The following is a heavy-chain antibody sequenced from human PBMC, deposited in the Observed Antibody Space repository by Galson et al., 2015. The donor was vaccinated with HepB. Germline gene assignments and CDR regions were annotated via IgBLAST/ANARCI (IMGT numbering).Heavy chain of an antibody. J-gene: IGHJ4*02. CDR1: GFTFSSYA. CDR2: ISGSGGST. Sequence: SLRLSCAASGFTFSSYAMSWVRQAPGKGLEWVSAISGSGGSTYYADSVKGRFTISRDNSKNTLYLQMNSLRAEDTAVYYCAKDLLMEGADSSGLFDYWGQGTLVTVSS. D-gene: IGHD3-22*01. V-gene: IGHV3-23*01. CDR3: AKDLLMEGADSSGLFDY.